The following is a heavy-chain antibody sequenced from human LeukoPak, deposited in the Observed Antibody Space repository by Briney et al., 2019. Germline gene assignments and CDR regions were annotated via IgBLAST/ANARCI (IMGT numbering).Heavy chain of an antibody. CDR1: GGSFSSSSYY. J-gene: IGHJ4*02. CDR3: ARRWRYGGGSCYFEN. V-gene: IGHV4-39*01. D-gene: IGHD3-10*01. Sequence: KPSETLSLTCTVSGGSFSSSSYYWGWIRQPPGKGLEWIGSMYYSGNTYYSPSVKSRVTMAVDTSKNQFSLKLTSATAADTAVYYCARRWRYGGGSCYFENWGQGTLVTVSS. CDR2: MYYSGNT.